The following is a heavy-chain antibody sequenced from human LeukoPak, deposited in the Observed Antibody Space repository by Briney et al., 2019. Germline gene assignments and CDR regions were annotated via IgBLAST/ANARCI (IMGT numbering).Heavy chain of an antibody. CDR3: GVGGSNFFDYAFDI. Sequence: SVQVSCKASVGTFGSYAISWVGEAPGQGLEWMGGIIPIFGTANYAQKFQGRVTSTQHESTSTAYMELSSLRSEDTAVYYCGVGGSNFFDYAFDIWGQGTMLSVSS. D-gene: IGHD2-15*01. J-gene: IGHJ3*02. CDR1: VGTFGSYA. V-gene: IGHV1-69*13. CDR2: IIPIFGTA.